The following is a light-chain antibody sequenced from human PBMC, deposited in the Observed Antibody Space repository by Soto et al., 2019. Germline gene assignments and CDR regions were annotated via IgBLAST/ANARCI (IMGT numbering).Light chain of an antibody. CDR1: QSVSSSY. CDR3: QQYGSSALT. J-gene: IGKJ4*01. V-gene: IGKV3-20*01. CDR2: GAS. Sequence: EIVLTQSPGTLSLSPGERATLSCRASQSVSSSYLAWYQQKPGQAPRRLIYGASSRATGIPDRFSGSGSGTDFTLTISRLEPEDFAVYYCQQYGSSALTVGGGNKVEIK.